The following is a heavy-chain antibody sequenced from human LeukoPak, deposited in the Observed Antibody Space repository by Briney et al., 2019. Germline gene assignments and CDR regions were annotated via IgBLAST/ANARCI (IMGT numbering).Heavy chain of an antibody. CDR3: ARVQWELLGYYYYGMDV. CDR1: GGSISSYY. J-gene: IGHJ6*02. CDR2: IYYSGST. D-gene: IGHD1-26*01. Sequence: SETLSLTCTVSGGSISSYYWSWIRQPPGKGLEWIGYIYYSGSTNYNPSLKSRVTISVDTSKDQFSLKLSSVTAADTAVYYCARVQWELLGYYYYGMDVWGQGTTVTVSS. V-gene: IGHV4-59*01.